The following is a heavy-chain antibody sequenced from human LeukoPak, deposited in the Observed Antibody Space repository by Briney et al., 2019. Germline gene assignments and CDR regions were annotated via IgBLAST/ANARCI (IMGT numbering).Heavy chain of an antibody. D-gene: IGHD7-27*01. V-gene: IGHV4-59*04. CDR3: AQEGGNWAYFDY. CDR1: GGSISTYY. Sequence: SETLSLTCSVSGGSISTYYWSWIRQPPGKGLEWIGYIYETGHTSYSLSLRSRVSMSVDTLKNQFSLRVSFLTAADTAVYYCAQEGGNWAYFDYWGQGALVTVSS. J-gene: IGHJ4*02. CDR2: IYETGHT.